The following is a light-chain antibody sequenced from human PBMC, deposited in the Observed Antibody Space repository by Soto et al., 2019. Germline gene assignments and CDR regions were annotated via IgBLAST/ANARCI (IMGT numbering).Light chain of an antibody. J-gene: IGLJ1*01. CDR2: EGS. Sequence: QSALTQPASVSGSPGQSITISCTGTSGDVGSYNLVSWYQHHPGKAPKLMIYEGSKRPSGVSNRFSGSKSGSTASLTISGHQDEDEADYYCCSYARISTYVFGTGTKLTVL. V-gene: IGLV2-23*01. CDR3: CSYARISTYV. CDR1: SGDVGSYNL.